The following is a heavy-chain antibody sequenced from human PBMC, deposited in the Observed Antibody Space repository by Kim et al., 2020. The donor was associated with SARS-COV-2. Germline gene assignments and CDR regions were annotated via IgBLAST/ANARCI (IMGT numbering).Heavy chain of an antibody. CDR1: GFTFSSYA. CDR2: ISGSGGST. D-gene: IGHD2-15*01. J-gene: IGHJ4*02. V-gene: IGHV3-23*01. Sequence: GGSLRLSCAASGFTFSSYAMSWVRQAPGKGLEWVSAISGSGGSTYYADSVKGRFTISRDNSKNTLYLQMNSLRAEDTAVYYCAKDLGWGVVVVAATPLFDSWGQGTLVTVSS. CDR3: AKDLGWGVVVVAATPLFDS.